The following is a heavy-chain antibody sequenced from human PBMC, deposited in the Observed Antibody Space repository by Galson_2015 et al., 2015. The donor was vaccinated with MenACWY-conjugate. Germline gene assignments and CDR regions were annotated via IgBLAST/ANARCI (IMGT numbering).Heavy chain of an antibody. CDR1: GFTFSSYW. D-gene: IGHD5-12*01. V-gene: IGHV3-7*01. CDR3: ARTGGYDSRGYYYYYYYMDV. CDR2: IKQDGSEK. J-gene: IGHJ6*03. Sequence: SLRLSCAASGFTFSSYWMSWVRQAPGKGLEWVANIKQDGSEKYYVDSVKGRFTISRDNAKNSLYLQMNSLRAEDTAVYYCARTGGYDSRGYYYYYYYMDVWGKGTTVTVSS.